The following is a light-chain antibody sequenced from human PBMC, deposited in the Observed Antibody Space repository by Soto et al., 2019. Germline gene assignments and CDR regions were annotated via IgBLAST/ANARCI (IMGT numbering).Light chain of an antibody. Sequence: ILMTQTPLSLSIIPGQTSSISCKSSQSLLHSDGKTYFYWYVQKAGQAPQPLIYFGSNRAPGVPDRFSGSGSGTDFTLKINRVEAEDVGTYYCMQALQSLTFGQGTRLEIK. CDR1: QSLLHSDGKTY. J-gene: IGKJ5*01. V-gene: IGKV2-28*01. CDR2: FGS. CDR3: MQALQSLT.